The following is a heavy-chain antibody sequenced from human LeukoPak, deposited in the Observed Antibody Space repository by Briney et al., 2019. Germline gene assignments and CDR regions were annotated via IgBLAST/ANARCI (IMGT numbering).Heavy chain of an antibody. CDR3: ARDDGGYYHDAFDI. D-gene: IGHD3-22*01. CDR2: INPNSGDT. J-gene: IGHJ3*02. V-gene: IGHV1-2*02. Sequence: ASVKVSCKASGYTFTDYYMHWVRQAPGQGLEWMGWINPNSGDTNYAQKFQGRVTMTRDTSISTAYMELSRLRSDDTAMYYCARDDGGYYHDAFDIWGQGTMVTVSS. CDR1: GYTFTDYY.